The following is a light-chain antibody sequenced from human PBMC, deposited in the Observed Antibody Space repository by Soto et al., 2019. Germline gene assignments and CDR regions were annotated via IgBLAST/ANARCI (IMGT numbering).Light chain of an antibody. CDR1: QSVGSN. CDR3: QQYSNWST. J-gene: IGKJ2*02. CDR2: GAS. V-gene: IGKV3-15*01. Sequence: EIVMTQSPATLSVSPGERATLSCRASQSVGSNLAWYQQKPGQAPRLLIYGASTRATGIPARFSGSGSGTEFTLTISSLQSEDVAVYYCQQYSNWSTFGQGTKLEIK.